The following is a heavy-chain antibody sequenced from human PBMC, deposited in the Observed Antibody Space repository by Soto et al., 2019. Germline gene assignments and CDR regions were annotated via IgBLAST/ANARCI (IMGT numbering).Heavy chain of an antibody. V-gene: IGHV3-48*03. CDR1: GFTFSSYE. J-gene: IGHJ4*02. CDR3: ASCFDATGYYYFTY. Sequence: GSLRLSCAASGFTFSSYEMNWVRQAPGKGLEWIAYISSSGSTIYYADSVKGRFTISRDNAKKSLYLQMNSLGAEDTAVYYCASCFDATGYYYFTYWGQGTPVTVSS. D-gene: IGHD3-9*01. CDR2: ISSSGSTI.